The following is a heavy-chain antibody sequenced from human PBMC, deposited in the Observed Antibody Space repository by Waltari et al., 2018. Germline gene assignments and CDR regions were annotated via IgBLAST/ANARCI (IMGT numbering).Heavy chain of an antibody. CDR1: GGSISSHY. V-gene: IGHV4-59*11. CDR3: ARGVDTAMVGPRAFFDI. Sequence: QVQLQESGPGLVKPSETLSLTCTVSGGSISSHYWSWIRQPPGKGLEWIGYIYYSGSTNYNPSLKSRVTISVDTSKNQFSLKLSSVTAADTAVYYCARGVDTAMVGPRAFFDIWGQGTMVTVSS. CDR2: IYYSGST. J-gene: IGHJ3*02. D-gene: IGHD5-18*01.